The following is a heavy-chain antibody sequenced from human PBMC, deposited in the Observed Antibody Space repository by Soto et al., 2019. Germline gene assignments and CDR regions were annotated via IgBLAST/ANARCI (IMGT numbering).Heavy chain of an antibody. Sequence: GGSLRLSCAASGFTFSSYAMSWVRQAPGKGLEWVSAISGSGGSTYYADSVKGRFTISRDNSKNTLYLQMNSLRAEDTAVYYLAKALDDYIWGSYRHTPDYWGQGTLVTVSS. D-gene: IGHD3-16*02. CDR3: AKALDDYIWGSYRHTPDY. J-gene: IGHJ4*02. CDR1: GFTFSSYA. CDR2: ISGSGGST. V-gene: IGHV3-23*01.